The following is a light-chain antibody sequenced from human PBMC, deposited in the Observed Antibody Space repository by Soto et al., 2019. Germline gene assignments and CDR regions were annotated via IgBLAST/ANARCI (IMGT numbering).Light chain of an antibody. CDR3: QQYGSSPWT. CDR2: DAS. Sequence: DIVVTQSPATLSLSPGDRATLSCRASQSVSIYLAWYQQKPGQAPRLLIYDASNRATGIPAKFSGSGSGTDFTLTISRLEPEDFAVYYCQQYGSSPWTFGQGTKVDI. V-gene: IGKV3-20*01. J-gene: IGKJ1*01. CDR1: QSVSIY.